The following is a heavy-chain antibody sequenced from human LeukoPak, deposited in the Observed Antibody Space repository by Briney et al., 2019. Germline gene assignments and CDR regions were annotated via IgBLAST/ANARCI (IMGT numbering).Heavy chain of an antibody. CDR1: GYIFTSYG. D-gene: IGHD1-14*01. Sequence: ASVKVSCNTSGYIFTSYGISWVRQAPGQGLKYMGWINTYNGHTNYAQKLQGRVTVTTDTSTSTAYLELRSLRSDDTAVYYCARDGPRGYFQHWGQGTLITVSS. CDR2: INTYNGHT. CDR3: ARDGPRGYFQH. J-gene: IGHJ1*01. V-gene: IGHV1-18*01.